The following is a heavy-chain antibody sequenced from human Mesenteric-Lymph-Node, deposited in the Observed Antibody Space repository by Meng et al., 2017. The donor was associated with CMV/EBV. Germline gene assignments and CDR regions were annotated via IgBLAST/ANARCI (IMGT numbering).Heavy chain of an antibody. CDR1: GFTFSDYY. J-gene: IGHJ4*02. Sequence: GESLKISCAASGFTFSDYYMSWIRQAPGKGLEWVSYISSSGSTIYYVDSVKGRFTISRDNAKNSLYLQMNSLRAEDTAVYYCARDLGRPLATMRGPYWGQGTLVTVSS. D-gene: IGHD5-24*01. CDR3: ARDLGRPLATMRGPY. CDR2: ISSSGSTI. V-gene: IGHV3-11*04.